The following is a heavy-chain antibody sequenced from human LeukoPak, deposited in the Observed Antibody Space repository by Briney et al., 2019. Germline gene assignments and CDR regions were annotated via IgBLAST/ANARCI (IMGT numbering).Heavy chain of an antibody. CDR2: IEPDGSEK. CDR1: GFTFRDYW. J-gene: IGHJ6*02. Sequence: GGSLRLSCAASGFTFRDYWMKWVRQAAGKGLEWVASIEPDGSEKYYADSVKGRFTLSRDNVENSLYLQMNTLRVDDTAVYYCAQGHYHMDVGGHGTTVTVSS. V-gene: IGHV3-7*01. CDR3: AQGHYHMDV.